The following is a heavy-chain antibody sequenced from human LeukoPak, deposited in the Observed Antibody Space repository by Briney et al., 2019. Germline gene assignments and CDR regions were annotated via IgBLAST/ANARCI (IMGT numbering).Heavy chain of an antibody. V-gene: IGHV3-48*04. Sequence: GGSLRLSCAGSGFTFSSYSMNWVREAPGEGLEWVSYISSSGSTIYYADSVKGRFTISRDNAKNSLYLQMNSVRAEDTAVYYCAELGITMIGGVWGKGTTVTISS. CDR2: ISSSGSTI. J-gene: IGHJ6*04. CDR3: AELGITMIGGV. CDR1: GFTFSSYS. D-gene: IGHD3-10*02.